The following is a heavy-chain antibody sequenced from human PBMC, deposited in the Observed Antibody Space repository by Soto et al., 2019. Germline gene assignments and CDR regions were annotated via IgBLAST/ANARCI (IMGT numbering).Heavy chain of an antibody. Sequence: SWGSLRLSCAASGFTFINYDIHWFRQSTLKGLEWVSSIGTAGDPYYPGSVKGRFTISRENAKNSLYLQLSSLRAGDTAVYYCARGSHLGSYGYFDYWGQGTLVTVSS. CDR2: IGTAGDP. J-gene: IGHJ4*02. D-gene: IGHD1-26*01. CDR1: GFTFINYD. V-gene: IGHV3-13*05. CDR3: ARGSHLGSYGYFDY.